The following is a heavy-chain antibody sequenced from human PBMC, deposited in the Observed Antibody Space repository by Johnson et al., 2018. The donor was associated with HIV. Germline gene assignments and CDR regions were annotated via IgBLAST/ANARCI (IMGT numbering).Heavy chain of an antibody. CDR2: IWYDGNNI. CDR1: GFTFSSYG. V-gene: IGHV3-33*01. D-gene: IGHD6-13*01. CDR3: AMAIVGYSSSWTYNDAFDI. Sequence: QLVESGGGVVQPGRSLRLSCAASGFTFSSYGMHWVRQAPGKGLEWVAVIWYDGNNIYFRDSVKGRFTISRDNSKNTLYLQMNSLRAEDTAVYYCAMAIVGYSSSWTYNDAFDIWGQGTMVTVSS. J-gene: IGHJ3*02.